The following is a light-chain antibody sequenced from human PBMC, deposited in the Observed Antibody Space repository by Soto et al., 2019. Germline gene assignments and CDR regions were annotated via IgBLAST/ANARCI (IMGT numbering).Light chain of an antibody. CDR2: AAS. J-gene: IGKJ1*01. CDR3: QQSYSPRWT. V-gene: IGKV1-39*01. CDR1: QSINSY. Sequence: DIQMTQSPSSLSASLGARVTITCRASQSINSYLNWYQQRVGKAPKLLIFAASSLQSGVPSRFSGSGSGTDFTLTITSLQPEDFATYYCQQSYSPRWTLGQGTKVEIK.